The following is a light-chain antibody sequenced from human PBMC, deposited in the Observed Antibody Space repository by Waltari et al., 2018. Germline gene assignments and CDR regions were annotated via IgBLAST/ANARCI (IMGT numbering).Light chain of an antibody. J-gene: IGLJ2*01. V-gene: IGLV2-23*01. CDR2: EGS. Sequence: QSALTQPASVSGSPGQSLTISCTGTSSDVGKYNLVSWYQQHPGHAPKLMIYEGSQRPSGVSDRFSGSKSGNTASLTISGLQAEDEADYYCFSYAGRATGVFGGGTKLTVL. CDR1: SSDVGKYNL. CDR3: FSYAGRATGV.